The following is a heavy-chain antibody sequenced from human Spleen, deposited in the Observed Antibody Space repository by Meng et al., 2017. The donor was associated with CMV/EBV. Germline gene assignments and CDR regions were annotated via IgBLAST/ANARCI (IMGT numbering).Heavy chain of an antibody. J-gene: IGHJ6*02. CDR1: GFTFTYHA. V-gene: IGHV3-30*04. CDR3: ARSRAQSRSSASRIYYYYGMDV. CDR2: ISYDGSSQ. Sequence: GGSLRLSCAASGFTFTYHAMHWVRQAPGKGLEWVAVISYDGSSQYYLESVKGRVTISRDDSKNTVYLQMNSLRPEDTAVYYCARSRAQSRSSASRIYYYYGMDVWGQGTTVTVSS. D-gene: IGHD2-2*01.